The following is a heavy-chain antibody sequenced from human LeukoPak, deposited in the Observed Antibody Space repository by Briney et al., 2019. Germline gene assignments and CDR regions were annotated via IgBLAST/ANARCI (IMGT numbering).Heavy chain of an antibody. CDR1: GGSISSSSYY. CDR3: ARDRGSGDSFDL. CDR2: IYYSGNT. V-gene: IGHV4-39*02. Sequence: PSETLSLTCTVSGGSISSSSYYWGWIRQPPGKGLEWIGSIYYSGNTFYSPSLKSRVTISVDTSKNQFSLKLSSVTAADTAVYYCARDRGSGDSFDLWGQGTVVTVSS. J-gene: IGHJ3*01. D-gene: IGHD6-19*01.